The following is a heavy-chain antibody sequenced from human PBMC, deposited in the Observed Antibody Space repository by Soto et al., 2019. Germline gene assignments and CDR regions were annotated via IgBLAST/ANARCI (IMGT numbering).Heavy chain of an antibody. CDR2: ISGSGGST. CDR1: GFTFSSYA. J-gene: IGHJ4*02. D-gene: IGHD3-9*01. CDR3: AKGDDYDIFEGLSFDY. V-gene: IGHV3-23*01. Sequence: EVQLLESGGGLVQPGGSLRLSCAASGFTFSSYAMSWVRQAPGKGLEWVSAISGSGGSTYYADSVKGRFTISRDNSKNTLYLQMNSLRAEDTAVYYCAKGDDYDIFEGLSFDYWGQGTLVTVSS.